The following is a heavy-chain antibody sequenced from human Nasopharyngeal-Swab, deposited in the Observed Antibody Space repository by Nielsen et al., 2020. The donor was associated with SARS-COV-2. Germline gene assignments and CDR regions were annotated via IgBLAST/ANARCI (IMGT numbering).Heavy chain of an antibody. CDR3: ARGGCSSTSCYEIDY. Sequence: WIRQRPGKGLEWIGRIYTSGSTKYNPSLKSRVTISVDTSKNQFSLKLSSVTAADTAVYYCARGGCSSTSCYEIDYWGKGTLVTVSS. J-gene: IGHJ4*02. CDR2: IYTSGST. V-gene: IGHV4-61*02. D-gene: IGHD2-2*01.